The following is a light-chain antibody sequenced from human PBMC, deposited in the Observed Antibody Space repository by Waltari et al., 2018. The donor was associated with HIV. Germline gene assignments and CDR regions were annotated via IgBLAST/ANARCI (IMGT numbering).Light chain of an antibody. CDR2: TAS. J-gene: IGKJ1*01. Sequence: DIQLTQSPSSLPASVGDRVTIPCRASQRIDRWLAWYQQKPGKAPTLLIYTASTLQSGVPSRFSGSGSGTDFTLTISSLQPEDFATYYCQHANSFPRTFGQGTKVEIK. V-gene: IGKV1-12*01. CDR3: QHANSFPRT. CDR1: QRIDRW.